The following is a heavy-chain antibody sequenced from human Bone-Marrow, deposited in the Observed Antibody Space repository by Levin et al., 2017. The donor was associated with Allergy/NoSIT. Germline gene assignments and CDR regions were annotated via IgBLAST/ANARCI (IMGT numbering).Heavy chain of an antibody. D-gene: IGHD3-10*01. Sequence: SVKVSCKASGGTFSSYAISWVRQAPGQGLEWMGRIIPILGIANYAQKFQGRVTITADKSTSTAYMELSSLRSEDTAVYYCASLSIRFGAETGAFDIWGQGTMVTVSS. CDR3: ASLSIRFGAETGAFDI. CDR1: GGTFSSYA. CDR2: IIPILGIA. J-gene: IGHJ3*02. V-gene: IGHV1-69*04.